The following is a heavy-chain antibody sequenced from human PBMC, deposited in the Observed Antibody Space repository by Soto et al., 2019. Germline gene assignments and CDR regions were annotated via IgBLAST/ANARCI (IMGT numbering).Heavy chain of an antibody. Sequence: QVQLVESGGDVVQPGRSLRLSCAASGFIFSSYVIHWVRQGPGKGLEWVALISNDGNKHYADSVKDRFTISRDNSKNKVDLEMNSLRAEEKGIYYWAREDESSGYGGTFHHWGQGTLVTVSP. CDR1: GFIFSSYV. D-gene: IGHD3-22*01. CDR3: AREDESSGYGGTFHH. CDR2: ISNDGNK. V-gene: IGHV3-30-3*01. J-gene: IGHJ1*01.